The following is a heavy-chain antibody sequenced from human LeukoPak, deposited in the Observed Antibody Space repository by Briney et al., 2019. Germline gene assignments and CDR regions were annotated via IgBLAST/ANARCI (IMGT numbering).Heavy chain of an antibody. CDR2: IYTSGST. V-gene: IGHV4-61*02. CDR1: GGSISSGSYY. Sequence: SETLSLTCTVSGGSISSGSYYWNWIRQPAGEGLERIGRIYTSGSTNYNPSLKSRVTISVDTSKNQFSLRLNSVTAADTAVYYCARDRRWLGFDYWGQGTLVPVSS. J-gene: IGHJ4*02. D-gene: IGHD6-19*01. CDR3: ARDRRWLGFDY.